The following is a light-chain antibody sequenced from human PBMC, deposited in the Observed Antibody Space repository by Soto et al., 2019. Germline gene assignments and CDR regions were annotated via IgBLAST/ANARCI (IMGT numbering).Light chain of an antibody. CDR3: SSSTTNSTVV. Sequence: QSALTQPASVSGSPGQSITISCTGTSSDVGGYDYVSWFQQYPGKAPSLMLYDVYRRPSGVSYRFSGSKSGNTASLTISGLQAEDAADYYCSSSTTNSTVVFGGGTKLTVL. J-gene: IGLJ2*01. V-gene: IGLV2-14*01. CDR1: SSDVGGYDY. CDR2: DVY.